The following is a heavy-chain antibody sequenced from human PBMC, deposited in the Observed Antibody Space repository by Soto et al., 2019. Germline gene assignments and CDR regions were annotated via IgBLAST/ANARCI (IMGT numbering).Heavy chain of an antibody. D-gene: IGHD1-26*01. CDR3: AREGGIVGATAADY. CDR1: GGSISSGNHY. CDR2: IYYSGST. Sequence: QVQLQESGPGLVKPSQTLSLTCTVSGGSISSGNHYWSWIRQHPGKGLEWLGYIYYSGSTYYNPSHKSRVTISVATTKNQFSLKLSSVTAADTAVYYCAREGGIVGATAADYWGQGTLVTVSS. J-gene: IGHJ4*02. V-gene: IGHV4-31*03.